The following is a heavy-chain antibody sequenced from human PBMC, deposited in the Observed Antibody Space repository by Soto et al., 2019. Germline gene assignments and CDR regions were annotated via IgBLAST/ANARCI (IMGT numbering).Heavy chain of an antibody. CDR1: GFNFEDYA. CDR2: ISWNSVSI. D-gene: IGHD3-10*01. Sequence: EVQLVESGGGLVQPGRSLRLSCAASGFNFEDYAMHWVRQGPGKGLEWVSGISWNSVSIDHADSVRGRFTISRDNAKNSLYLQMNSLRPEDTAFYYCAKGGRYGSGGDYFDYWGQGTVVTVSS. J-gene: IGHJ4*02. CDR3: AKGGRYGSGGDYFDY. V-gene: IGHV3-9*01.